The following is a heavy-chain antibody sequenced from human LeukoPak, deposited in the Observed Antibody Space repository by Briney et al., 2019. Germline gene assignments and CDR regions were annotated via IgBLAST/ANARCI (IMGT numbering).Heavy chain of an antibody. CDR3: AKAQDDYIWGSYRYRYYYYYMDV. J-gene: IGHJ6*03. Sequence: GVSLRLSCAASGFSFSSYAMSWVRQAPGKGLEWVSGIRGSGGTTYHADSVKGRFTISRDNSKNTLYLQMNSLRAEDTAVYYCAKAQDDYIWGSYRYRYYYYYMDVWGKGTTVTVSS. CDR2: IRGSGGTT. V-gene: IGHV3-23*01. D-gene: IGHD3-16*02. CDR1: GFSFSSYA.